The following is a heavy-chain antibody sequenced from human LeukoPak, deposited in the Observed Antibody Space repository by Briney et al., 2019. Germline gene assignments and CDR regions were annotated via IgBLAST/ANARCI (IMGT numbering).Heavy chain of an antibody. J-gene: IGHJ3*01. CDR1: GGSISSYY. Sequence: NPSETLSLTCTVSGGSISSYYWSWIRQPPGKGLEWIGYIYYSGSTNYNPSLKSRVTISVDTSKNQFSLKLSSVTAADTAVYYCAGTYYYDSSAYYYPWGQGTMVTVSS. CDR3: AGTYYYDSSAYYYP. CDR2: IYYSGST. V-gene: IGHV4-59*01. D-gene: IGHD3-22*01.